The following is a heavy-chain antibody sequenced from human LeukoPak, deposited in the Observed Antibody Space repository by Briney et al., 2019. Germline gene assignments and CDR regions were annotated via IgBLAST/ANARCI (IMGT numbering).Heavy chain of an antibody. D-gene: IGHD6-25*01. CDR1: GFTFSAYW. CDR3: ARENLAAAADY. CDR2: IRGDGSMT. V-gene: IGHV3-74*01. Sequence: GGSLRLSCAASGFTFSAYWMHWVRQAPGKGLVWVSRIRGDGSMTNYADSVKGRFTISRDNAKNTLYLQMNSLRLEDTAVHYCARENLAAAADYWGQGTVVTVSS. J-gene: IGHJ4*02.